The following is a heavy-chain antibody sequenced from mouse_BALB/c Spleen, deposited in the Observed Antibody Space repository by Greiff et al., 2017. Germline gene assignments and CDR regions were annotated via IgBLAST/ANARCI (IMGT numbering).Heavy chain of an antibody. V-gene: IGHV1-5*01. CDR3: TRRVRGYGSSFDY. J-gene: IGHJ2*01. D-gene: IGHD1-1*01. Sequence: VQLQQSGTVLARPGASVKMSCKASGYSFTSYWMHWVKQRPGQGLEWIGAIYPGNSDTSYNQKFKGKAKLTAVTSASTAYMELSSLTNEDSAVYYCTRRVRGYGSSFDYWGQGTTLTVSS. CDR1: GYSFTSYW. CDR2: IYPGNSDT.